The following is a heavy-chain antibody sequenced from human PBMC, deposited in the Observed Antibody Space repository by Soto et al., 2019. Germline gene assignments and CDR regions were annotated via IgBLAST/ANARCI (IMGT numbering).Heavy chain of an antibody. D-gene: IGHD3-10*01. J-gene: IGHJ6*02. V-gene: IGHV1-18*01. CDR3: ATNTGSSEHRGYYYYGMDV. CDR2: ISANSGST. Sequence: GASVKVSCKASGYTFTSYGISWVRQAPGQGLEWMGWISANSGSTNYAQKLQGRVTMTRDTSISTAYMELSRLRSDDTAVYYCATNTGSSEHRGYYYYGMDVWGQGTTVTVSS. CDR1: GYTFTSYG.